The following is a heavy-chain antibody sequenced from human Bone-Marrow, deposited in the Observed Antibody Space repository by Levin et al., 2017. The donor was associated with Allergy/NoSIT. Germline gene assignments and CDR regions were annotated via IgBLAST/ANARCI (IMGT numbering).Heavy chain of an antibody. CDR1: GGSMSTYY. V-gene: IGHV4-59*01. CDR3: ARGGEYFDWSYFDY. CDR2: TSYSGST. D-gene: IGHD3-9*01. J-gene: IGHJ4*02. Sequence: AGGSLRLSCTVSGGSMSTYYWSWIRQPPERGLDWIGYTSYSGSTSYNPSLKSRVTISVDTSKNQVSLKMSSVTAADTAVYYCARGGEYFDWSYFDYWGLGTLVTVSS.